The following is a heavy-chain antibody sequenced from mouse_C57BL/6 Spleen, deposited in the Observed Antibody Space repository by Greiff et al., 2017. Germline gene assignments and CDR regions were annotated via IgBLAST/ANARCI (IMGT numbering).Heavy chain of an antibody. J-gene: IGHJ1*03. CDR2: INPSNGGT. CDR1: GYTFTSYW. D-gene: IGHD1-1*01. Sequence: QVQLQQPGTELVKPGASVKLSCKASGYTFTSYWMHWVKQRPGQGLEWIGNINPSNGGTNYNEKFKSKATLTVDKSSSTAYMQLSSLTSEDSAVYYCASPITTVVAHWYFDVWGTGTTVTVSS. CDR3: ASPITTVVAHWYFDV. V-gene: IGHV1-53*01.